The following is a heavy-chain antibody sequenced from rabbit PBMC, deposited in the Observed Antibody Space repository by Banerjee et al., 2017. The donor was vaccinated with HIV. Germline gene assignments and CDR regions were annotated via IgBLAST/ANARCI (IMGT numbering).Heavy chain of an antibody. CDR2: INTISGDT. V-gene: IGHV1S40*01. Sequence: QSLEESGGDLVQPGASLTLTCTASGFSFNSNAMCWVRQAPGKGLEWIACINTISGDTVYATWAKGRFTISKASWTTVTLQMTSLTAADTATYFCARDLTGVIGWNFNLWGQGTLVTVS. D-gene: IGHD1-1*01. CDR1: GFSFNSNA. CDR3: ARDLTGVIGWNFNL. J-gene: IGHJ4*01.